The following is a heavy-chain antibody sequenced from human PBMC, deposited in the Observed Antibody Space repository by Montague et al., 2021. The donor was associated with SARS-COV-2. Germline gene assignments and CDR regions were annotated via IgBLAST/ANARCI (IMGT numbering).Heavy chain of an antibody. CDR3: ARDNMGSIDY. Sequence: LTCTVSGGSLSSGGYYWSWVRQAPGQGLEWVAIMSYDGSXRYHVDSVKGRFTISRDNSRTTLYLQMASLRTEDTAVYYCARDNMGSIDYWGQGTLVTVSS. CDR2: MSYDGSXR. J-gene: IGHJ4*02. V-gene: IGHV3-30*03. D-gene: IGHD1-26*01. CDR1: GGSLSSGG.